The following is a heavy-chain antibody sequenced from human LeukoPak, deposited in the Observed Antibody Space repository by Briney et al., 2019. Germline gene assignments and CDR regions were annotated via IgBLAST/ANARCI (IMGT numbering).Heavy chain of an antibody. D-gene: IGHD4-23*01. CDR1: GGSFSRYY. Sequence: SEPLSLTCAVYGGSFSRYYWSWIRQPPGKGLEWIGEINHSGSTNYNPSLKSRVTISVDTSKNQISLKLSSVTAEDTAVYYCARALTTVGLSDYWGQGTLVTVSS. J-gene: IGHJ4*02. V-gene: IGHV4-34*01. CDR2: INHSGST. CDR3: ARALTTVGLSDY.